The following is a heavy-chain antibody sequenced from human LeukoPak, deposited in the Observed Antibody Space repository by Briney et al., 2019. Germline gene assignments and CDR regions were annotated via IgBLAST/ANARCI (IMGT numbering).Heavy chain of an antibody. Sequence: LMNPNSGNTGYAQKFQGRVTITRNTSISTAYMELSSLRSEDTAVYYCARAHTVVQYYFDYWGQGTLVTVSS. D-gene: IGHD4-23*01. V-gene: IGHV1-8*03. CDR3: ARAHTVVQYYFDY. CDR2: MNPNSGNT. J-gene: IGHJ4*02.